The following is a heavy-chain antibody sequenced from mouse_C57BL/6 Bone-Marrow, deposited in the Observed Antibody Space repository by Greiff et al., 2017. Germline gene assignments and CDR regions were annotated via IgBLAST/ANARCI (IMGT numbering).Heavy chain of an antibody. Sequence: EVKVEESGGGLVQPGGSMKLSCVASGFTFSNYWMNWVRQSPEKGLEWVAQIRLKSDNYATHYAESVKGRFTISRDDSKSRVYLQMNNLRAEDTGIYYCTDPHYYGSRGYYAMDYWGQGTSVTVSS. CDR2: IRLKSDNYAT. CDR3: TDPHYYGSRGYYAMDY. CDR1: GFTFSNYW. J-gene: IGHJ4*01. V-gene: IGHV6-3*01. D-gene: IGHD1-1*01.